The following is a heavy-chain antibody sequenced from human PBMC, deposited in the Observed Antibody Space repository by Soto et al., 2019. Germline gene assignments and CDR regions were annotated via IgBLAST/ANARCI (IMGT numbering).Heavy chain of an antibody. J-gene: IGHJ4*02. V-gene: IGHV1-3*01. D-gene: IGHD6-19*01. CDR2: INAGNGNT. CDR1: GYTFTSYA. Sequence: ASVKVSCKASGYTFTSYAMHWVRQAPGQRLEWMGWINAGNGNTKYSQKFQGRVTITRDTSTSTAYMELSSLRSEDTAVYYCARVGSSGWYRTSLEYYFDYWGQGTLVTVSS. CDR3: ARVGSSGWYRTSLEYYFDY.